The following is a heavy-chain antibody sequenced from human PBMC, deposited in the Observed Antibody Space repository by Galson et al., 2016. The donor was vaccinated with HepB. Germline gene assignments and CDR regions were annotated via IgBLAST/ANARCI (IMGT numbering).Heavy chain of an antibody. CDR3: ARAEGVAVAGFDY. Sequence: SVKVSCKASGYTFTGYYMHWVRQAPGQGLEWMGWINPNSGGTNYAQKFQGWVTMTRDTSISTAYMELSRLRSDETALYYCARAEGVAVAGFDYWGQGILVTVSS. D-gene: IGHD6-19*01. V-gene: IGHV1-2*04. CDR1: GYTFTGYY. CDR2: INPNSGGT. J-gene: IGHJ4*02.